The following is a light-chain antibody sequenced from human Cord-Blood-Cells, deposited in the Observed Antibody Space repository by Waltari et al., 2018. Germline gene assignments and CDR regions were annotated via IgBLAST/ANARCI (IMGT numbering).Light chain of an antibody. V-gene: IGLV2-23*01. CDR2: EGS. Sequence: QSALTQPASVSGSPGQSITISCTGTSSDVGSYNLVSWYQQHPGKAPKLMMYEGSKRPSGVSNRFSGSKSGNTASLTISGLQAEDEADYYCCSYAGSSTEVFGTGTKVTVL. J-gene: IGLJ1*01. CDR3: CSYAGSSTEV. CDR1: SSDVGSYNL.